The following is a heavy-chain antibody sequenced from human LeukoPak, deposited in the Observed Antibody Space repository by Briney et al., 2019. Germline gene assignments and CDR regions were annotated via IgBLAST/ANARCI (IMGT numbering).Heavy chain of an antibody. J-gene: IGHJ6*03. Sequence: SETLSLACSVSGGSISSYYWSWIRQPPGKGLEWIGYIYYSGNTNYNPSLKSRVTISLDTSKNQLSLKLSSVTAADTAVYYCARVFADIVVVVAATSYYYYMDVWGKGTTVTVSS. D-gene: IGHD2-15*01. V-gene: IGHV4-59*12. CDR2: IYYSGNT. CDR1: GGSISSYY. CDR3: ARVFADIVVVVAATSYYYYMDV.